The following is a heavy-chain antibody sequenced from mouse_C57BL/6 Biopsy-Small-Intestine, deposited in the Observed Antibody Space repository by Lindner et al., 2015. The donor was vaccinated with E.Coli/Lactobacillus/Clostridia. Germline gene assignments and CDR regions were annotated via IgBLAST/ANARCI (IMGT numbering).Heavy chain of an antibody. J-gene: IGHJ2*01. CDR3: TPYYYGSSRYFDY. CDR1: GYTFTSYT. CDR2: INPSSGYT. Sequence: VQLQESGAELARPGASVKMSCKASGYTFTSYTMHWVKQRPGQGLEWIGYINPSSGYTKYNQKFKDKATLTADKSSNTAYLQLSSLTSEDTAVYYCTPYYYGSSRYFDYWGQGTTLTVSS. V-gene: IGHV1-4*01. D-gene: IGHD1-1*01.